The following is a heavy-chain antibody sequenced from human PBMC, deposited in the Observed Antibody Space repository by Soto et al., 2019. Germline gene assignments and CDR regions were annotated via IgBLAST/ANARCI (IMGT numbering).Heavy chain of an antibody. V-gene: IGHV3-48*02. D-gene: IGHD3-16*02. J-gene: IGHJ6*02. CDR3: ARVAIASGGVIGVIYALDV. CDR1: GFTLSTYS. Sequence: EVKMVESGGGLVQPGGSLSLSCEVSGFTLSTYSMNWVRQAPGKGLEWVSFITSSGSTTYYADSVKGRFTVSRDNVKNSLFLQMNSVRDEDTAVYYCARVAIASGGVIGVIYALDVWGQGTTVTVSS. CDR2: ITSSGSTT.